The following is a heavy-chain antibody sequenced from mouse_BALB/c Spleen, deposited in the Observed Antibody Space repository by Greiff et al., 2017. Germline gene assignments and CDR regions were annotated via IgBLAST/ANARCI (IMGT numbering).Heavy chain of an antibody. V-gene: IGHV5-9*03. CDR3: ARWGYDYDDGFAY. Sequence: EVMLVESGGGLVKPGGSLKLSCAASGFTFSSYTMSWVRQTPEKRLEWVATISSGGRNTYYPDSVKGRFTISRDNAKNNLYLQMSSLRSEDTALYYCARWGYDYDDGFAYWGQGTLVTVSA. J-gene: IGHJ3*01. CDR1: GFTFSSYT. D-gene: IGHD2-4*01. CDR2: ISSGGRNT.